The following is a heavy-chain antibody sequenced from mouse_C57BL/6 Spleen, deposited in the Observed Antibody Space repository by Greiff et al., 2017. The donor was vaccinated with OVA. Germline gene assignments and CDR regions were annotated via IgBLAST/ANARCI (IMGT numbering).Heavy chain of an antibody. CDR3: ARWGVTTGY. V-gene: IGHV1-50*01. CDR1: GYTFTSYW. D-gene: IGHD2-2*01. CDR2: IDPSDSYT. Sequence: QVQLQQPGAELVKPGASVKLSCKASGYTFTSYWMQWVKQRPGQGLEWIGEIDPSDSYTNYNQKFKGKATLTVATSSSTAYMQLSSLTSEDSAVYYCARWGVTTGYWGQGTTLTVSS. J-gene: IGHJ2*01.